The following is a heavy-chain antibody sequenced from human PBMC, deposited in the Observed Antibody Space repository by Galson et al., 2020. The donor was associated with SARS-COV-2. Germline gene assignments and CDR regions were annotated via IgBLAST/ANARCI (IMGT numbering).Heavy chain of an antibody. V-gene: IGHV1-2*04. CDR2: INPNSGGT. J-gene: IGHJ4*02. CDR3: ARDSGHGSGCHFDY. D-gene: IGHD3-10*01. CDR1: GYTFTGYY. Sequence: ASVKVSCKASGYTFTGYYMHWVRQAPGQGLEWMGWINPNSGGTNYAQKFQGWVTMTRDTSISTAYMELSRLRSDDTAVYYCARDSGHGSGCHFDYWCQFTLVAFAS.